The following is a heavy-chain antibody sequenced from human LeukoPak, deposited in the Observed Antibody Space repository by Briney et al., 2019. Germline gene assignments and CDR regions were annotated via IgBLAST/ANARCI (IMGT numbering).Heavy chain of an antibody. CDR2: INPNSGGT. J-gene: IGHJ6*03. CDR3: ASGGLLWFGERHYYYYYYMDV. Sequence: ASVKVSCKASGYTFTSYDINWVRQATGQGLEWMGWINPNSGGTNYAQKFQGRVTMTRDTSISTAYMELSRLRSDDTAVYYCASGGLLWFGERHYYYYYYMDVWGKGTTVTISS. V-gene: IGHV1-2*02. D-gene: IGHD3-10*01. CDR1: GYTFTSYD.